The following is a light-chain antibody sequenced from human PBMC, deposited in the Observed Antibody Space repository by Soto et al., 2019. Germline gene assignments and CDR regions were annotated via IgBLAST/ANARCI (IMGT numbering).Light chain of an antibody. CDR3: QQYGSSPRT. J-gene: IGKJ1*01. V-gene: IGKV3-20*01. CDR2: GAS. CDR1: QSVSSSY. Sequence: NVLTLSPGTLSLSPRERATLSCGASQSVSSSYLAWYQQKPGQAPRLLIYGASSRATGIPDRFSGSGSGTDFTLTISRLEPEDFAVYYCQQYGSSPRTFGQGTKVDIK.